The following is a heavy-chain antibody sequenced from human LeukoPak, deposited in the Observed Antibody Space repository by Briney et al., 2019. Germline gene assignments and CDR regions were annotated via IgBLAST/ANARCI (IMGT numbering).Heavy chain of an antibody. CDR1: GGSISGGGYY. CDR2: IYYSGST. D-gene: IGHD4-17*01. CDR3: AREDRHVDYGWYNWFDP. J-gene: IGHJ5*02. Sequence: SETLSLTCTVSGGSISGGGYYWSWIRQHPGEGLELIGYIYYSGSTYYHPALKSRVTISVDTSKNQFSLKLSSVTAADTAVYYCAREDRHVDYGWYNWFDPWGQGTLVTVSS. V-gene: IGHV4-31*03.